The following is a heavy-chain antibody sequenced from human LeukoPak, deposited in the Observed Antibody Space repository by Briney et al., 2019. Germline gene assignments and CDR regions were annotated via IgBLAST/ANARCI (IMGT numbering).Heavy chain of an antibody. D-gene: IGHD3-22*01. V-gene: IGHV4-4*02. CDR3: ARGGGYYFDSSDLRYFDF. CDR1: GFTVSSNY. CDR2: IYHSGST. J-gene: IGHJ2*01. Sequence: GSLRLSCAASGFTVSSNYMSWVRQPPGKGLEWIGEIYHSGSTNCNPSLKSRVTISVDKSKDQFSLKLSSVTAADTAVYYCARGGGYYFDSSDLRYFDFWGRGTLVTVSS.